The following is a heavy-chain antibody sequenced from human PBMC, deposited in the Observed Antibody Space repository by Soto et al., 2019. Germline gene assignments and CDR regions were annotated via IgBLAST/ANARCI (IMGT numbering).Heavy chain of an antibody. D-gene: IGHD3-16*01. CDR2: VSGAGITT. CDR1: GFTLSNFA. J-gene: IGHJ4*02. V-gene: IGHV3-23*01. Sequence: GGSLRLSCAASGFTLSNFAMSWVRQAPGKGLEWVSVVSGAGITTKYAASVKGRFTVSRDNSKNTLYLQINSLRADDTAVYYCAKRRGEGYFDYWGQGTLVTVSS. CDR3: AKRRGEGYFDY.